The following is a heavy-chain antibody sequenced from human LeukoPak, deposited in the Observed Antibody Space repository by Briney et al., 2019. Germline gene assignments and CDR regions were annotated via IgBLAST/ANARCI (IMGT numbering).Heavy chain of an antibody. CDR3: ARSLYSSSSKVLRWGLGGEFDP. CDR1: GGSISSYY. V-gene: IGHV4-59*01. D-gene: IGHD6-6*01. Sequence: RASETLSLTCTVSGGSISSYYWSWIRQPPGKGLEWIGYIYYSGGTNYNPSLKSRVTISVDTSKNQFSLKLSSVTAADTAVYYCARSLYSSSSKVLRWGLGGEFDPWGQGTLVTVSS. CDR2: IYYSGGT. J-gene: IGHJ5*02.